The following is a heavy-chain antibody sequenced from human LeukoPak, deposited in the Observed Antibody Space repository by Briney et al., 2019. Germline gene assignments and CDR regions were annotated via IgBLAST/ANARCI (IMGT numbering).Heavy chain of an antibody. V-gene: IGHV3-21*01. CDR3: AGDAVGGGSCYSCFDN. D-gene: IGHD2-15*01. Sequence: GGSPRLSCAASGFTFSSYSMNWVRQAPGKGLEWVSSISSRSSYIYYADSVKGRFTISRDNAKNSLYLQMNSLRAEDTAVYYCAGDAVGGGSCYSCFDNWGQGTLVTVSS. CDR2: ISSRSSYI. J-gene: IGHJ4*02. CDR1: GFTFSSYS.